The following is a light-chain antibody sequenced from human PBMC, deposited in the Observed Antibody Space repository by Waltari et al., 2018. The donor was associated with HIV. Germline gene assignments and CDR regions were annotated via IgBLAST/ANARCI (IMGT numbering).Light chain of an antibody. J-gene: IGLJ3*02. CDR2: DAN. CDR3: SSYTSTSTLL. V-gene: IGLV2-14*01. Sequence: QSALTQPASVSGSLGQSITISCIGTSSDIGSYHYVSWYQHHPDKAPTLVIYDANAPASGVPFRFSGSKSGNTASLTISGLQAEDEADYYCSSYTSTSTLLFGGGTKVTVL. CDR1: SSDIGSYHY.